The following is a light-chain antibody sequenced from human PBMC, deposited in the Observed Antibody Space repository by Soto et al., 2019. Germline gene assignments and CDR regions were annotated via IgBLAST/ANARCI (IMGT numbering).Light chain of an antibody. J-gene: IGKJ2*01. Sequence: EIVMTQSPATLSLSPGERSTLSWRASQTIDNTLAWYQRKPGQAPRLLIYDASTRATGVPARFSGSGSGTDFTLTISSLQSEDFAVYYCQLYNYWPYTFGQGTKVDIK. CDR2: DAS. V-gene: IGKV3-15*01. CDR1: QTIDNT. CDR3: QLYNYWPYT.